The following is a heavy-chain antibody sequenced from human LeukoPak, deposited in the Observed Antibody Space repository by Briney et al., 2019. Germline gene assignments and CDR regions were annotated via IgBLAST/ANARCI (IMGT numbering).Heavy chain of an antibody. CDR3: ASGYGMDV. V-gene: IGHV3-48*01. CDR1: GFTFSSYS. CDR2: ISSSSSTI. Sequence: GGSLRLSCAASGFTFSSYSMNWVRQAPGKGLEWVSYISSSSSTIYYADSVKGRFTISRDNAKNSLYLQMNSLRAEDTAVYYCASGYGMDVWGQGTTVIVSS. J-gene: IGHJ6*02.